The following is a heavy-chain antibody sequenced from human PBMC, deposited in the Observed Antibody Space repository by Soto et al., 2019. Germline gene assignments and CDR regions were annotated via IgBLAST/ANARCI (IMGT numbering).Heavy chain of an antibody. CDR1: GFIFSNYA. CDR2: ISYDGNNN. D-gene: IGHD2-2*01. Sequence: QVQLVESGGGVVQPGRSLRLSCAASGFIFSNYAMNWVRQAPGKGLEWVALISYDGNNNYYTDSVKGRFTISRDNSKSALSLQMNSLRPEDTAVYCCAKCTSTSCHLGSDYWGQGTLVTVSS. CDR3: AKCTSTSCHLGSDY. V-gene: IGHV3-30-3*01. J-gene: IGHJ4*02.